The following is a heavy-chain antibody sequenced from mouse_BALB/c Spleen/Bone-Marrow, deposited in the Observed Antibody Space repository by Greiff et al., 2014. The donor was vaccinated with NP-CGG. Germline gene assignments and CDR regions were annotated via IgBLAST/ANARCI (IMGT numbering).Heavy chain of an antibody. CDR1: GFTFSNYW. CDR2: IRLKSNNYAT. CDR3: ATGFAY. Sequence: EVKLMESGGGLVQPGGTMKLSCVASGFTFSNYWMNWVRQSPEKGLEWVAEIRLKSNNYATHYAESVKGRFTISRDDSKSSVYLQMNNLRAEGTGIYYCATGFAYWGQGTLVTVSA. J-gene: IGHJ3*01. V-gene: IGHV6-6*02.